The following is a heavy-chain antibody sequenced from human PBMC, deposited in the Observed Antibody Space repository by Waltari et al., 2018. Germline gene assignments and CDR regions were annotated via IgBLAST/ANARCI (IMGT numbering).Heavy chain of an antibody. CDR3: VRDLGGSGNSWFDA. V-gene: IGHV4-38-2*02. CDR2: ISHSGST. D-gene: IGHD3-10*01. J-gene: IGHJ5*02. Sequence: QVQLQESGPGLARPSETLSLTCDVSSYSIRSGYFGGWSRQPPGTGLQWIGGISHSGSTYYNPSRRSRVTLSVDTSKNQFALKVTSVTAADTATYYCVRDLGGSGNSWFDAWGQGSLVIVSS. CDR1: SYSIRSGYF.